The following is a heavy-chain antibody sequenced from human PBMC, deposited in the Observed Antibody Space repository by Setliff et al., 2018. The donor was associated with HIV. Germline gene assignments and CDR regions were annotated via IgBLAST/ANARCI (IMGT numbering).Heavy chain of an antibody. D-gene: IGHD2-2*02. V-gene: IGHV1-2*06. J-gene: IGHJ4*01. CDR2: INPHSGGT. Sequence: ASVKVSCKASGYTFSDYYFHWVRQAPGQGLEWMGRINPHSGGTNYAQKFQGRVTMTRDTSISTAYMELSRLTSDDTAVYYCARSSISEYLLYYWGHGTLVTVSS. CDR1: GYTFSDYY. CDR3: ARSSISEYLLYY.